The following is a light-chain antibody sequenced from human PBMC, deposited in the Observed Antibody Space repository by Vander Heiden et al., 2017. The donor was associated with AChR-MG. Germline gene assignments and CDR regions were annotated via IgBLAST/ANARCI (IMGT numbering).Light chain of an antibody. CDR3: AAWDDSLNGRV. CDR1: SSNIGSNI. Sequence: QSVLTQPTSASGTPGQRVTISCSGSSSNIGSNIVNWYQQLPGAAPKLLIYNNNQRPSGVPARFSGSKSGTSASMAISGLQSEDEADYYCAAWDDSLNGRVFGGGTKLTVL. J-gene: IGLJ3*02. V-gene: IGLV1-44*01. CDR2: NNN.